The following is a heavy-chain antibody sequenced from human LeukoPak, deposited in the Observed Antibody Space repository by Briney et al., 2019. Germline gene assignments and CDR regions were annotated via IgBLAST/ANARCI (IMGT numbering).Heavy chain of an antibody. Sequence: SETLPLTCTVSGGSISSYYWSWIRQPPGKGLEWIGYIYYSGSTNYNPSLKSRVTISVDTSKNQFSLKLSSVTAADTAVYYCARGSKDSSGWYRYYYYYYGMDVWGQGTTVTVSS. CDR3: ARGSKDSSGWYRYYYYYYGMDV. J-gene: IGHJ6*02. CDR2: IYYSGST. D-gene: IGHD6-19*01. CDR1: GGSISSYY. V-gene: IGHV4-59*01.